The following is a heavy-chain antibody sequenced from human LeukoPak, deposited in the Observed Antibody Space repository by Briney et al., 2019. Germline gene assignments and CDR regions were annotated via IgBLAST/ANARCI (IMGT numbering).Heavy chain of an antibody. CDR2: INSDGSST. CDR3: AREGGGPSYYYDSSGYWAYFDY. V-gene: IGHV3-74*01. D-gene: IGHD3-22*01. Sequence: TGGSLRLSCAASGFTFSSYWMHWVRQAPGKGLVWVSRINSDGSSTSYADSVKGRFTISRDNAKNTLYLQMNSLRAEDTAVYYCAREGGGPSYYYDSSGYWAYFDYWGQGTLVTVSS. CDR1: GFTFSSYW. J-gene: IGHJ4*02.